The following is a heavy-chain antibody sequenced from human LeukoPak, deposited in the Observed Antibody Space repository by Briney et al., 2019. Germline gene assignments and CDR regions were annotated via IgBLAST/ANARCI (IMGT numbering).Heavy chain of an antibody. CDR1: GFTFSSYS. CDR3: ARAGYCSSTSCSPRDYYMDV. V-gene: IGHV3-48*01. CDR2: ISSSSSTI. J-gene: IGHJ6*03. D-gene: IGHD2-2*01. Sequence: GGSLRLSCAASGFTFSSYSMNWVRQAPGKGLEWVSYISSSSSTIYYADSVKGRFTISRDNAKNSLYLQMNSLRAEDTAVYYCARAGYCSSTSCSPRDYYMDVWGKGTTVTVSS.